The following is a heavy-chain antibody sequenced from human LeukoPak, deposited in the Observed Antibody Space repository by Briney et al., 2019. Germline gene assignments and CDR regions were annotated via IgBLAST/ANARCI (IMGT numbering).Heavy chain of an antibody. CDR1: GGTFSSYA. CDR2: IIPIFGTA. CDR3: ASRATQPVGAFDI. D-gene: IGHD6-13*01. J-gene: IGHJ3*02. V-gene: IGHV1-69*06. Sequence: ASVKVSCKASGGTFSSYAISWVRQAPGQGLEWMGGIIPIFGTANYAQKFQGRVTITADKSTSTAYMELSSLRSEDTAVYYCASRATQPVGAFDIWGQGTMVTVSS.